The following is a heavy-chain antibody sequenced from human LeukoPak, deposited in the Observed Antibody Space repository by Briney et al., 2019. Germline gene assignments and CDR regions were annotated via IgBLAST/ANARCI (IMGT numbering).Heavy chain of an antibody. CDR2: IYTSGST. CDR1: GGSISSGRYY. J-gene: IGHJ6*03. CDR3: ARDGLYDYGGIGDYYYYYMDV. Sequence: TSQTLSLTCTVSGGSISSGRYYWSWIRQPDGKGLEWIGRIYTSGSTNYNPSLKSRVTISVDTSKNQFSLKLSSVTAADTAVYYCARDGLYDYGGIGDYYYYYMDVWGKGTTVTVSS. V-gene: IGHV4-61*02. D-gene: IGHD4-23*01.